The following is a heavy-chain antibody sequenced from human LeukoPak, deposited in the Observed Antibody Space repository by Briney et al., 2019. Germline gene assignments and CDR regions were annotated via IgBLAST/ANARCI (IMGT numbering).Heavy chain of an antibody. V-gene: IGHV1-69*05. D-gene: IGHD3-22*01. J-gene: IGHJ4*02. CDR1: GGTFSNYA. Sequence: ASVKVSCXASGGTFSNYAISWVRQAHGQGLEWMGGIIPLFGTANYAQKFQGRLTITTDESTSTAYMELSSLRSEDTAVYYCARGFHYDSSGYYYFYWGQGTLVTVSS. CDR3: ARGFHYDSSGYYYFY. CDR2: IIPLFGTA.